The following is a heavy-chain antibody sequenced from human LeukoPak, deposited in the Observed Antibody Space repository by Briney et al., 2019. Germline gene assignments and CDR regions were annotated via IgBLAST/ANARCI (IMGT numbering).Heavy chain of an antibody. V-gene: IGHV3-7*03. Sequence: GGSLRLSCEGSGFSFSSYWMTWVRQLPGKGPEWVANIRQDESERYFADSVKGRFTISRDNAKKSVYLHMSSLRAEDTALYYCARIGYSSSWYFDYWGQGTLVTVSS. CDR3: ARIGYSSSWYFDY. D-gene: IGHD6-13*01. J-gene: IGHJ4*02. CDR1: GFSFSSYW. CDR2: IRQDESER.